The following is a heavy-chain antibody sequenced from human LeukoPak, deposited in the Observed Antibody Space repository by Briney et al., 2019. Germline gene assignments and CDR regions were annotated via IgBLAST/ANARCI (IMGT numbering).Heavy chain of an antibody. Sequence: SETLSLTCAVYGGSFSGYYWSWLRQPPGKGLEWIGEINHSGRTNYNPSLKSRVTISVDTSKNQFSLKLSSVTAADTAVYYCARVPRRSVPYYGMDVWGKGTTVTVSS. CDR3: ARVPRRSVPYYGMDV. J-gene: IGHJ6*04. V-gene: IGHV4-34*01. CDR1: GGSFSGYY. CDR2: INHSGRT. D-gene: IGHD5/OR15-5a*01.